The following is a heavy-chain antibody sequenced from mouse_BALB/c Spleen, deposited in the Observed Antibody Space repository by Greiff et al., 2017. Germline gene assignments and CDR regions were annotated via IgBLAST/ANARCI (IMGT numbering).Heavy chain of an antibody. CDR1: GYSITSGYY. D-gene: IGHD1-3*01. CDR2: ISYDGSN. Sequence: EVQLQESGPGLVKPSQSLSLTCSVTGYSITSGYYWNWIRQFPGNKLEWMGYISYDGSNNYNPSLKNRISITRDTSKNQFFLKLNSVTTEDTATYYCASKVGGFAYWGQGTLVTVSA. V-gene: IGHV3-6*02. J-gene: IGHJ3*01. CDR3: ASKVGGFAY.